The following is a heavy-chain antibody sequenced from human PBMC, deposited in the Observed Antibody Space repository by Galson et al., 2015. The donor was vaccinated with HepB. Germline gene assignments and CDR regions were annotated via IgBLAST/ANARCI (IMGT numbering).Heavy chain of an antibody. Sequence: SVKVSCKASGYTFTSYGISWVRQAPGQGLEWMGWISAYNGNTNYAQKLQGRVTMTTDTSTSTAYMELRSLRSDDTAVYYCARSKGVTMVRGVYDYWGQGTLVTVSS. CDR1: GYTFTSYG. CDR3: ARSKGVTMVRGVYDY. D-gene: IGHD3-10*01. V-gene: IGHV1-18*01. J-gene: IGHJ4*02. CDR2: ISAYNGNT.